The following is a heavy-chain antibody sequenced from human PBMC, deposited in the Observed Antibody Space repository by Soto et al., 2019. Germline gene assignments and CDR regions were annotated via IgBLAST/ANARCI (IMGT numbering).Heavy chain of an antibody. J-gene: IGHJ4*02. D-gene: IGHD4-17*01. Sequence: ASVKVSFKASGYTFTSYGISWLRQAPGQGLEWMGWISAYNGNTNYAQKLQGRVTMTTDTSTSTAYMELRSLRSDDTAVYYCARGGYGDYVDLFDYWGQGTLVTVSS. CDR2: ISAYNGNT. V-gene: IGHV1-18*01. CDR1: GYTFTSYG. CDR3: ARGGYGDYVDLFDY.